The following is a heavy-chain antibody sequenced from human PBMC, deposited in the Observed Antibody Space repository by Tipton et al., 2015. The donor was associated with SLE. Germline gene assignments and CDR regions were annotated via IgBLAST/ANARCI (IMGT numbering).Heavy chain of an antibody. CDR3: ARDRRYLGYVLPPAFDS. J-gene: IGHJ5*01. V-gene: IGHV1-2*02. CDR2: INPNNGGT. D-gene: IGHD3-16*01. CDR1: GYSFTDYY. Sequence: QSGAEVKKPGASVKVSCMTSGYSFTDYYIHWVRQAPGQGLEWMGWINPNNGGTKYAQKCQGRVTMTRDTSISTAYMQLSSLRSDDTGMFYCARDRRYLGYVLPPAFDSLGQGALVTVSS.